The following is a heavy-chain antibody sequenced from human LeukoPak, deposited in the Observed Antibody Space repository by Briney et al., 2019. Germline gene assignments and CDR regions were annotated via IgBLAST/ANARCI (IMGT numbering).Heavy chain of an antibody. D-gene: IGHD3-3*01. CDR3: ARAMYYDFWSSFDY. CDR1: GGTFSSYA. CDR2: IIPIFGTA. V-gene: IGHV1-69*13. Sequence: ASVKVSCKASGGTFSSYAISWVRQAPGQWLEWMGGIIPIFGTANYAQKFQGRVTITADESTSTAYMELSSLRSEDTAVYYCARAMYYDFWSSFDYWGQGTLVTVSS. J-gene: IGHJ4*02.